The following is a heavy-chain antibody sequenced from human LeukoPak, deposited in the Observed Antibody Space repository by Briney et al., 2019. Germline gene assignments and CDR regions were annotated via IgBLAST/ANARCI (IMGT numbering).Heavy chain of an antibody. CDR2: ISGSGGST. J-gene: IGHJ4*02. D-gene: IGHD3-10*01. Sequence: GGSVRLSCAASGFTFSSYAMSWVRQAPGKGLEWVSAISGSGGSTYYADSVKGRFTISRDNSKNTLYLQMNSLRAEDTAVYYCAKDKLPGFGEFSDYFDYWGQGTLVTVSS. CDR1: GFTFSSYA. V-gene: IGHV3-23*01. CDR3: AKDKLPGFGEFSDYFDY.